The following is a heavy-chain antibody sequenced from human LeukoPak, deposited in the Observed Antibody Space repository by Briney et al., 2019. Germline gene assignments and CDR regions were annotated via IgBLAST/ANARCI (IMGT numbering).Heavy chain of an antibody. CDR3: ASTYYYDSSGYYHFDY. V-gene: IGHV4-4*07. J-gene: IGHJ4*02. Sequence: SETLSLTCTVSGGSISSYYWSWIRQPAGKGLEWIGRIYTSGSTNYNPSLKSRVTMSVDTSKNQFSLKLSSATAADTAVYYCASTYYYDSSGYYHFDYWGQGTLVTVSS. CDR1: GGSISSYY. D-gene: IGHD3-22*01. CDR2: IYTSGST.